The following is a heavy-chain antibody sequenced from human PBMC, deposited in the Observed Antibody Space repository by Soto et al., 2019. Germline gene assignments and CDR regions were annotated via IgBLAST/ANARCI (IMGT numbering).Heavy chain of an antibody. J-gene: IGHJ6*02. CDR1: SGSVSSDNYY. D-gene: IGHD2-21*02. CDR3: ARDRYCGGDCYYEHYYGMDV. CDR2: IYYSGST. Sequence: SETLSLTCTVSSGSVSSDNYYWTWIRQPPGKGLEWIGYIYYSGSTNYNPSLKSRVTMSVDTSKNQFSLRLSSVTAADTAVYYCARDRYCGGDCYYEHYYGMDVWGQGTAVT. V-gene: IGHV4-61*01.